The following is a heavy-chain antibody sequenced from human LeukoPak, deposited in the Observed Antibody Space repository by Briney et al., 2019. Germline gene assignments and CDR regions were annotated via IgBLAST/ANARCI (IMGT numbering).Heavy chain of an antibody. J-gene: IGHJ4*02. V-gene: IGHV3-23*01. D-gene: IGHD6-19*01. CDR1: GFTFSNYA. CDR2: ISGSGGST. CDR3: AKATVAVAGTGSFDY. Sequence: GGSLRLSCAASGFTFSNYAMSWVRQAPGKGLEWVSAISGSGGSTYYADSVKGRFTISRDNSKKTLYLQMNSLRAEDTAVYYCAKATVAVAGTGSFDYWGQGTLVTVSS.